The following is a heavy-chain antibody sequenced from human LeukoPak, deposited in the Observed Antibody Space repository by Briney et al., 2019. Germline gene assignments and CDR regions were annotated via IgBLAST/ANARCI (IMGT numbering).Heavy chain of an antibody. V-gene: IGHV3-66*01. J-gene: IGHJ5*02. CDR3: ARDSTGYSSSWPRGGWFDP. CDR1: GFTVSSNY. D-gene: IGHD6-13*01. Sequence: GGSLRLSCAASGFTVSSNYMSWVRQAPGKGLEWVSVIYSGGSTYYADSVKGRFTISRDNAKNSLYLQMNSLRAEDTAVYYCARDSTGYSSSWPRGGWFDPWGEGTLVTVSS. CDR2: IYSGGST.